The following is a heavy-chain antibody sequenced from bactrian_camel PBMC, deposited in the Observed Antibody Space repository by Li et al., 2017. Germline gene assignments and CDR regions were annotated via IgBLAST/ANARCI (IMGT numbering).Heavy chain of an antibody. CDR1: RSLYSGAC. Sequence: HVQLVESGGGSVQAGGSLRLSCVASRSLYSGACVGWLRQAPGKGHEAVAEITTDGSVDYIDSVKGRFTISKDNVKNTLYLQMTNLKLEDSAMYYCAADPRELAVVAGTPLADHWGQGTQVTVS. D-gene: IGHD7*01. CDR2: ITTDGSV. V-gene: IGHV3S6*01. CDR3: AADPRELAVVAGTPLADH. J-gene: IGHJ4*01.